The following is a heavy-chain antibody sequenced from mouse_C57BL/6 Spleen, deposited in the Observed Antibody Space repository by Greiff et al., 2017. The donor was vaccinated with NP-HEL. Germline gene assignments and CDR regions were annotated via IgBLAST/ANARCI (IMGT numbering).Heavy chain of an antibody. D-gene: IGHD1-1*01. J-gene: IGHJ3*01. CDR1: GYTFTSYW. CDR3: ARGSTVVATKAY. V-gene: IGHV1-50*01. CDR2: IDPSDSYT. Sequence: QVQLQQPGAELVKPGASVKLSCKASGYTFTSYWMQWVKQRPGQGLEWIGEIDPSDSYTNYNQKFKGKATLTVDTSSSTAYMQLSSLTSEDSAVYDCARGSTVVATKAYWGQGTLVTVSA.